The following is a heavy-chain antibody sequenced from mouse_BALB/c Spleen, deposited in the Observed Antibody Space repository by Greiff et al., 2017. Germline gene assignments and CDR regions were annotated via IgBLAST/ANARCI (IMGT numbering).Heavy chain of an antibody. Sequence: EVKLMESGAELVKPGASVKLSCTASGFNIKDTYMHWVKQRPEQGLEWIGRIDPANGNTKYDPKFQGKATITADTSSNTAYLQLSSLTSEDTAVYYCARVTTEGFAYWGQGTLVTVSA. V-gene: IGHV14-3*02. D-gene: IGHD2-1*01. CDR3: ARVTTEGFAY. CDR1: GFNIKDTY. J-gene: IGHJ3*01. CDR2: IDPANGNT.